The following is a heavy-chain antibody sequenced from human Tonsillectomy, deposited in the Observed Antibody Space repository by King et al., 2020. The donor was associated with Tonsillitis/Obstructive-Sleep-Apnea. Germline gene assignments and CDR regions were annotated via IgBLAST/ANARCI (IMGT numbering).Heavy chain of an antibody. Sequence: LQQQESGPGVVKTSETLSLTCTVSGHSIRSSSYYWGWIRQPPGKGLEWIGTIYYTGSTYYNPSLKSRVTISVDTSKNQFSLKLSSVTAADTAVYYCARHLRDGYGTNFDYWGQGTLVTVSS. CDR3: ARHLRDGYGTNFDY. CDR1: GHSIRSSSYY. J-gene: IGHJ4*02. D-gene: IGHD5-24*01. CDR2: IYYTGST. V-gene: IGHV4-39*01.